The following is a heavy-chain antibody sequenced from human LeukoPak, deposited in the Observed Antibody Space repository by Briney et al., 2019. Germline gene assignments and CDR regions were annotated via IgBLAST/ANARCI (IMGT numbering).Heavy chain of an antibody. CDR2: IYYSGST. Sequence: SETLSLTCTVSGGSISSSSYYWGWIRQPPGKGLEWIGSIYYSGSTYYNPSLKSRVTISVDTSKNQFSLKLSSVTAADTAVYYCALVDYYYYYMDVWGKGTTVTISS. CDR3: ALVDYYYYYMDV. J-gene: IGHJ6*03. CDR1: GGSISSSSYY. V-gene: IGHV4-39*07.